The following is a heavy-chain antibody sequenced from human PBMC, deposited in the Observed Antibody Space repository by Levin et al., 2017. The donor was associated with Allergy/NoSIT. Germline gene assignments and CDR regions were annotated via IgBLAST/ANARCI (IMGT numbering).Heavy chain of an antibody. D-gene: IGHD3/OR15-3a*01. J-gene: IGHJ6*02. CDR3: ARRDFRYFGTDV. CDR1: GYTFTNYG. Sequence: ASVKVSCKASGYTFTNYGISWVRQAPGQGLEWMGWISAYNGNTNYAQKLQGRVTMTTDTSTSTAYMELRSLRSDDTALYYCARRDFRYFGTDVWGQGTTVTVSS. V-gene: IGHV1-18*01. CDR2: ISAYNGNT.